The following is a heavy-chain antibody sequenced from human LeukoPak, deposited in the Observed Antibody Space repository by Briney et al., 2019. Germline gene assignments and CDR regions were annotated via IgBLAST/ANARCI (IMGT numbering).Heavy chain of an antibody. J-gene: IGHJ4*02. CDR3: VKVDSNSWYLGFDY. V-gene: IGHV3-9*01. CDR1: GFTFGDYA. CDR2: ISRNSDCV. D-gene: IGHD6-13*01. Sequence: PGRSLRLSCATSGFTFGDYAMHWVRLAPGKGLEWVSGISRNSDCVGYADSVKGRFTISRDNAKSSLSLQMNSLRPEDTAVYYCVKVDSNSWYLGFDYWGQGTLVTVSS.